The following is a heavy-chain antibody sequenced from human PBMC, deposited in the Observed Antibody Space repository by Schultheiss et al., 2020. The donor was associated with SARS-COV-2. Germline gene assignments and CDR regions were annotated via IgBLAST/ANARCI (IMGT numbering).Heavy chain of an antibody. J-gene: IGHJ6*02. CDR2: IIPIFGTA. CDR3: ARDPPSYDYYYYGMDV. CDR1: GGTFSSYA. V-gene: IGHV1-69*06. Sequence: SVKVSCKASGGTFSSYAISWVRQAPGQGLEWMGGIIPIFGTANYAQKFQGRVTITADKSTSTAYMELSSLRSEDTAVYYCARDPPSYDYYYYGMDVWGQGTTVTVSS. D-gene: IGHD4-17*01.